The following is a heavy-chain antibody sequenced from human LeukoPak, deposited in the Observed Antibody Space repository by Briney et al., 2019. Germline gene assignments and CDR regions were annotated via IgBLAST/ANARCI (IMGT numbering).Heavy chain of an antibody. CDR3: ARGLGYCSSTSCYGNDY. CDR1: GHTFTGYY. V-gene: IGHV1-2*02. Sequence: ASVKVSCKASGHTFTGYYMHWVRQAPGQGLEWMGWINPNSGGTNYAQKFQGRVTMTRDTSISTAYMELSRLRSDDTAVYYCARGLGYCSSTSCYGNDYWGQGTLVTVSS. CDR2: INPNSGGT. D-gene: IGHD2-2*01. J-gene: IGHJ4*02.